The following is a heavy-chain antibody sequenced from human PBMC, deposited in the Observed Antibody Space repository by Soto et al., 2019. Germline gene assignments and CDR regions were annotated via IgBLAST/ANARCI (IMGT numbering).Heavy chain of an antibody. CDR3: AKLGIEVVTAFGY. Sequence: QVQLVESGGGVVQPGRSLRLSCAASGFTFSSYGMHWVRQAPGKGLEWVAVISYDGSNKYYADSVKGRFTISRDHSKNTLYLQMKSLRAEDTAVYYCAKLGIEVVTAFGYWGQGTLVTVSS. J-gene: IGHJ4*02. D-gene: IGHD2-15*01. CDR1: GFTFSSYG. V-gene: IGHV3-30*18. CDR2: ISYDGSNK.